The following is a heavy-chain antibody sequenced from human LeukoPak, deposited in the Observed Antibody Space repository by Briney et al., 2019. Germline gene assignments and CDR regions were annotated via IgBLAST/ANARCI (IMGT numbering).Heavy chain of an antibody. CDR3: ASGPVDYYTSGSFLK. CDR1: GGSFSEYY. CDR2: ITHSGST. V-gene: IGHV4-34*01. J-gene: IGHJ3*01. D-gene: IGHD3-10*01. Sequence: SETLSLTCAVYGGSFSEYYWTWIRQPPGKGLEWIGEITHSGSTNYNPSLKSRVTISVDTSKNQFSLKVNSVTAADTAIYYCASGPVDYYTSGSFLKWGQGTMVTVSS.